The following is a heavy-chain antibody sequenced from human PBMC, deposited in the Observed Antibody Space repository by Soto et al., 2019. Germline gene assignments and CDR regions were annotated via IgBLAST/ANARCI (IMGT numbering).Heavy chain of an antibody. Sequence: PSETLSLTCAVYGGSFSGYYWSWIRQPPGKGLEWIGEINHSGSTNYNPSLKSRVTISVDTSKNQFSLKLSSVTAADTAVYYCARDHLGYCSIDTCYPWNYWGQGNLVTVS. CDR1: GGSFSGYY. V-gene: IGHV4-34*01. D-gene: IGHD2-2*01. CDR2: INHSGST. J-gene: IGHJ4*02. CDR3: ARDHLGYCSIDTCYPWNY.